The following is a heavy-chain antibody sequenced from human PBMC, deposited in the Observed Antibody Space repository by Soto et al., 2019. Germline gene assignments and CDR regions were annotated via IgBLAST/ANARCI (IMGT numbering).Heavy chain of an antibody. D-gene: IGHD4-17*01. CDR1: GGTFSSYT. Sequence: QVQLVQSGAEVKKPGSSVKVSCKASGGTFSSYTISWVRQAPGQGLEWMGRIIPILGIANYAQKFQGRVTITADKSTSTAYMKLSSLRSEDTAVYYCARDPITTVTYPSWGQGTLVTVSS. J-gene: IGHJ5*02. CDR3: ARDPITTVTYPS. CDR2: IIPILGIA. V-gene: IGHV1-69*08.